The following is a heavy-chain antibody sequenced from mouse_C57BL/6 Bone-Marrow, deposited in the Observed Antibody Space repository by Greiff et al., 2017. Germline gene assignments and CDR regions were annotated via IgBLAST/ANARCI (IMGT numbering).Heavy chain of an antibody. Sequence: QVQLQQSGAELARPGASVKLSCTASGYTFTSYGISWVQQRTGQGLEWIGEIYPRSGNTYYNEKFKGKARLTADKSYSTAYMELRSLTSEDSAVYFCATPPLYNDNSLDYWGQGTTVTVSS. CDR1: GYTFTSYG. J-gene: IGHJ2*01. D-gene: IGHD6-1*01. CDR2: IYPRSGNT. V-gene: IGHV1-81*01. CDR3: ATPPLYNDNSLDY.